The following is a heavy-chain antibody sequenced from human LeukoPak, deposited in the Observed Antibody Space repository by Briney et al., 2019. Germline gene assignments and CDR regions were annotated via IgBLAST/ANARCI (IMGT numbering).Heavy chain of an antibody. CDR2: LYSGGST. CDR3: ARQGYSSGWYLANEDDY. J-gene: IGHJ4*02. CDR1: GFSVSSNY. Sequence: GGSLRLSCAASGFSVSSNYMSWVRQAPGKGLERVSVLYSGGSTYYADSVKGRFTISRDNSKNTLYLQMNSLRAEDTAVYYCARQGYSSGWYLANEDDYWGQGTLVTVSS. V-gene: IGHV3-53*01. D-gene: IGHD6-19*01.